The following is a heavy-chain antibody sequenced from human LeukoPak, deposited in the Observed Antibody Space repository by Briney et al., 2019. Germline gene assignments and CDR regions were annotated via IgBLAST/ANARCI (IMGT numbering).Heavy chain of an antibody. CDR1: GFTFSSYG. Sequence: PGGSLTLSCAASGFTFSSYGMNWVRQAPGKGLEWVSSISSSCSYIFYADSVKGRFTISRDNAKNSLFLQMNSLRAEDTAVYYCAREEGDGFDVWGQGTMVTVSS. CDR3: AREEGDGFDV. V-gene: IGHV3-21*01. J-gene: IGHJ3*01. CDR2: ISSSCSYI.